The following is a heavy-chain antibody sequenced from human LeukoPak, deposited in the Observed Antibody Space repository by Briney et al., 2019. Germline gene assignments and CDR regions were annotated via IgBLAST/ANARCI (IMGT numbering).Heavy chain of an antibody. CDR1: GGSISSGGYY. D-gene: IGHD3-10*01. Sequence: PSETLSLTCTVSGGSISSGGYYWSWIRQHPGQGLVWIRYIYYSGSTYYNPSLKSRVTISVDTSKNQFSLKLSSVTAADTAVYYCAMITMVRGVGFWFDPWGQGTLVTVPS. J-gene: IGHJ5*02. CDR2: IYYSGST. V-gene: IGHV4-31*03. CDR3: AMITMVRGVGFWFDP.